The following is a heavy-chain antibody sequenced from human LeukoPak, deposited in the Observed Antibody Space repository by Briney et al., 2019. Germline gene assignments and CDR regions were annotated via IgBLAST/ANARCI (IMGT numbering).Heavy chain of an antibody. V-gene: IGHV5-51*01. CDR2: IYPGDSDT. CDR1: GYTFAAYW. Sequence: GESLKISCKASGYTFAAYWIAWVRQMPGKGLEWMGIIYPGDSDTRYSPSFQGQVTISADRSISTAYLQWSSLKASDTAMYYCARPSDGYQVDAFDIWGQGTMVTVSS. CDR3: ARPSDGYQVDAFDI. D-gene: IGHD5-24*01. J-gene: IGHJ3*02.